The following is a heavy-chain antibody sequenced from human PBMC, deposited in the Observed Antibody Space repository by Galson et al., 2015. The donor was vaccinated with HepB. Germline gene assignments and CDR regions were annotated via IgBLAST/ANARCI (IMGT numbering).Heavy chain of an antibody. D-gene: IGHD4-17*01. CDR3: AKSWATVSPNY. CDR1: GFSFSNDG. CDR2: ITDSGGTT. V-gene: IGHV3-23*01. Sequence: SLRLSCAASGFSFSNDGMSWVRQAPGKGLEWVSAITDSGGTTFYADSVKGRFTISRDNSRSTLYLKMSNLRAEDTAVYYCAKSWATVSPNYWGQGTLVTVSS. J-gene: IGHJ4*02.